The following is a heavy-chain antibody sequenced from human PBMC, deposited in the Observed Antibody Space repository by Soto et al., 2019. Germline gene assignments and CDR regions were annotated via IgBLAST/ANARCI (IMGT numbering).Heavy chain of an antibody. D-gene: IGHD2-15*01. CDR2: ISSSSSTI. V-gene: IGHV3-48*01. J-gene: IGHJ4*02. Sequence: GGSLRLSCAASGFTFSSYSMNWVRQAPGKGLEWVSYISSSSSTIYYADSVKGRFTISRDNAKNSLYLQMNSLRAEDTAVYYCARDRRCSGGSCYLTDYWGQGTLVTVSS. CDR3: ARDRRCSGGSCYLTDY. CDR1: GFTFSSYS.